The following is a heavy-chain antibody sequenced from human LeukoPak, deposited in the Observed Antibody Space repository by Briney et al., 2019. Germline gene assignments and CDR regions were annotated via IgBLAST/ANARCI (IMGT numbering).Heavy chain of an antibody. D-gene: IGHD6-13*01. CDR2: FIPIFATT. J-gene: IGHJ4*02. Sequence: SVKVSCKASGGTFSSDTTSWVRQAPGQSLEWMGGFIPIFATTHFAQKFRDRVTFTADDSTGTAYMELSSLRSDDTAMYYCARHQEAAAASGYFDYWGQGTLVTVSS. V-gene: IGHV1-69*13. CDR1: GGTFSSDT. CDR3: ARHQEAAAASGYFDY.